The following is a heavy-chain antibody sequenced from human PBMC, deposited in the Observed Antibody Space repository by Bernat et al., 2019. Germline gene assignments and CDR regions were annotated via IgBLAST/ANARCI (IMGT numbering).Heavy chain of an antibody. Sequence: QVQLQESGPGLVKPSGTLSLTCAVPGGSISSIHWWSWVRQPPGKGLEWIGDIWHSGSTNYNPSLKSRVTISVDKSKNQFSLKMSSVTAADTAVYYCARDYYGSGNYMDVWGKGTTVTVFS. CDR2: IWHSGST. CDR1: GGSISSIHW. CDR3: ARDYYGSGNYMDV. J-gene: IGHJ6*03. V-gene: IGHV4-4*02. D-gene: IGHD3-10*01.